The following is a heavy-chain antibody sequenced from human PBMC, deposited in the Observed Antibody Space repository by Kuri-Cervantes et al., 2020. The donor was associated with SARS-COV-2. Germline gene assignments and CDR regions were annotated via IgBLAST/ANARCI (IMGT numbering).Heavy chain of an antibody. Sequence: GESLKISCAASVFTFSSYWMHWVRQAPGKGLVWVSRINSDGSSTSYADSVKGRFTISRDNAKNTLYLQMNSLRAEDTAVYYCARDPVTPGYYYYYGMDVWGQGTTVTVSS. CDR3: ARDPVTPGYYYYYGMDV. V-gene: IGHV3-74*01. D-gene: IGHD4-23*01. CDR1: VFTFSSYW. CDR2: INSDGSST. J-gene: IGHJ6*02.